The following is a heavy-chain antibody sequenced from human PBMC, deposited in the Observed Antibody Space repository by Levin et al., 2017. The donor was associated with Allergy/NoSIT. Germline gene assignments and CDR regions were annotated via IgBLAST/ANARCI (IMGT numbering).Heavy chain of an antibody. CDR2: IIPILGIA. V-gene: IGHV1-69*04. Sequence: SVKVSCKASGGTFSSYAISWVRQAPGQGLEWMGRIIPILGIANYAQKFQGRVTITADKSTSTAYMELSSLRSEDTAVYYCAEGSSGWHYYYYYMDVWGKGTTVTVSS. CDR3: AEGSSGWHYYYYYMDV. CDR1: GGTFSSYA. D-gene: IGHD6-19*01. J-gene: IGHJ6*03.